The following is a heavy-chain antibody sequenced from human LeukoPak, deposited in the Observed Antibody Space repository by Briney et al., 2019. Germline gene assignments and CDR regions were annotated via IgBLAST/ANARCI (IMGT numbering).Heavy chain of an antibody. CDR2: ITHDGSNN. Sequence: GRSLRLLCAASGYTHSRYAMHGARQAPGRGLEWVAVITHDGSNNYYTGSVKGRFTTSRDNSKNTLYLEMNSLRAEDTAGYYCARDEPTYYYDSSGFSWGQGPRVSVSS. J-gene: IGHJ4*02. CDR1: GYTHSRYA. D-gene: IGHD3-22*01. V-gene: IGHV3-30*14. CDR3: ARDEPTYYYDSSGFS.